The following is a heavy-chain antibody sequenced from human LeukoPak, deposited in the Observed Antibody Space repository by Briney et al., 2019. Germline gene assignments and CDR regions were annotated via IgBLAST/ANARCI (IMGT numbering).Heavy chain of an antibody. V-gene: IGHV3-48*04. CDR3: ARRSSYLPRAWLKRGYYFDY. CDR1: GFSFDTHS. J-gene: IGHJ4*02. D-gene: IGHD5-12*01. CDR2: ISSSGSTI. Sequence: GGSLRLSCAASGFSFDTHSMNWVRQAPGKGLEWVSYISSSGSTIYYADSVKGRFTISRDNAKNSLYLQMNSLRAEDTAVYYCARRSSYLPRAWLKRGYYFDYWGQGTLVTVSS.